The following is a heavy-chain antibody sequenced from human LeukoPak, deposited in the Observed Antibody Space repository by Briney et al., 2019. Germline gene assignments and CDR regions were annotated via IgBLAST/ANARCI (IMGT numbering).Heavy chain of an antibody. CDR1: GGSFSGYY. CDR2: INHSGST. V-gene: IGHV4-34*01. Sequence: PSETLSLTCAVYGGSFSGYYWSWIRQPPGKGLEWIGEINHSGSTNYNPSLKSPVTISVDTSKNQFSLKLSSVTAADTAVYYCARLGYYDILTGQDYWGQGTLVTVSS. CDR3: ARLGYYDILTGQDY. J-gene: IGHJ4*02. D-gene: IGHD3-9*01.